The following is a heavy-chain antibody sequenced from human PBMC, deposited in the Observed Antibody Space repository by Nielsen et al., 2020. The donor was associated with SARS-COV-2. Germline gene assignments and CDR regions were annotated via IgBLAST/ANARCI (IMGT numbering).Heavy chain of an antibody. CDR3: ARGWYSSSVYYYYGVDI. J-gene: IGHJ6*02. CDR1: GFSFRNYD. D-gene: IGHD6-19*01. V-gene: IGHV3-13*01. CDR2: IGTAGDT. Sequence: GESLKISCAASGFSFRNYDMHWVRQPTGKGLEWLATIGTAGDTYYPGSVKGRFTISRDNAKNSLYLQIDSLRAGDTAVYYCARGWYSSSVYYYYGVDIWGQGTTVTVSS.